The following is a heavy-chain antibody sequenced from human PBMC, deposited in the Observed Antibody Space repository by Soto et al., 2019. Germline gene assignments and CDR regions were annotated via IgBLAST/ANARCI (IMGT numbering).Heavy chain of an antibody. V-gene: IGHV1-69*13. CDR1: GGTFSSYA. CDR3: ARDPMTTVTTGWFDP. CDR2: IIPIFGTA. Sequence: ASVKVSCKASGGTFSSYAISWVRQAPGQGLEWMGGIIPIFGTANYAQKFQGRVTITADESTSTAYMELSSLRSEDTAVYYCARDPMTTVTTGWFDPWGQGTLVTVSS. J-gene: IGHJ5*02. D-gene: IGHD4-17*01.